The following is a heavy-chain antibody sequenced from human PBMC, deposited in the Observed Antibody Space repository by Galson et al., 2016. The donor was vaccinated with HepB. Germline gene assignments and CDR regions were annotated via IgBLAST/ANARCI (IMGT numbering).Heavy chain of an antibody. CDR2: SNPNSGVT. CDR1: GYSFTAYY. Sequence: SVKVSCKASGYSFTAYYIHWIRQAPGQGLEWLGWSNPNSGVTKYEWRFQGRVTMTRDTSISTAYMELSRLTSDDTAVYYCARTAKSGYDEELEDLDFWGQGTLVTVSS. CDR3: ARTAKSGYDEELEDLDF. D-gene: IGHD5-12*01. V-gene: IGHV1-2*02. J-gene: IGHJ4*02.